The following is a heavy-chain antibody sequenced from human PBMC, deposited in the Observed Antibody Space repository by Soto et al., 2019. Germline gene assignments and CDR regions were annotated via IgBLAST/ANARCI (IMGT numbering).Heavy chain of an antibody. J-gene: IGHJ5*02. CDR1: TFTFRNVW. V-gene: IGHV3-15*01. D-gene: IGHD6-6*01. Sequence: PGGSLRLSCAASTFTFRNVWMIWVRQAPGKGLEWVGRIKSKTDGGATDYAAPVRGRFTISRDDSENTLFLQMNSLKTEDIAVYYCTPMPWLFSSSSTLNWFEPWGQGALVTVSS. CDR2: IKSKTDGGAT. CDR3: TPMPWLFSSSSTLNWFEP.